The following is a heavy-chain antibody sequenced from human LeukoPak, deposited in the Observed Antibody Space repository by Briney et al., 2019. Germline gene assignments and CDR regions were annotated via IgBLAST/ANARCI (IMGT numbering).Heavy chain of an antibody. CDR2: LYYSGST. Sequence: SETLSLTCAVSGGSISNSNWWSWIRQPPGKGLEWIGSLYYSGSTYYNPSLKSRVTISVDTSKNQFSLKLSSVTAADTAVFYCARRSYYDSSAIFDYWGQGTLVTVSS. J-gene: IGHJ4*02. V-gene: IGHV4-39*01. CDR3: ARRSYYDSSAIFDY. D-gene: IGHD3-22*01. CDR1: GGSISNSNW.